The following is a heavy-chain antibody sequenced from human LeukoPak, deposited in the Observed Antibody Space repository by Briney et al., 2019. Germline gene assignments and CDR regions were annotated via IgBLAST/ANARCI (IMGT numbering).Heavy chain of an antibody. CDR3: AKRGHTYSAYYFDD. V-gene: IGHV4-39*01. CDR1: GASISNSNYY. D-gene: IGHD2-21*01. J-gene: IGHJ4*02. Sequence: SETLSLTCTVSGASISNSNYYWGWIRQPPGKGLEWLGSIYYTGSSYSSPSLKSRVTLSVDTSNNQFSLSLTSVTAADTAMYYCAKRGHTYSAYYFDDWGQGTLVTVSS. CDR2: IYYTGSS.